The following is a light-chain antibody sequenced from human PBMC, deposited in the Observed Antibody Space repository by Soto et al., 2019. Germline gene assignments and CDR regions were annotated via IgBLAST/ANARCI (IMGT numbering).Light chain of an antibody. Sequence: EIVLTQSPGTLSLSPGERATLSCRASQSVSSYLAWYQQKPGQAPRLLIYDASTRATGISARFSASGSGTDFTLTISSLEPDDFAVYYCQQRSNWPVTFGQGTKVEVK. V-gene: IGKV3-11*01. CDR3: QQRSNWPVT. CDR2: DAS. J-gene: IGKJ1*01. CDR1: QSVSSY.